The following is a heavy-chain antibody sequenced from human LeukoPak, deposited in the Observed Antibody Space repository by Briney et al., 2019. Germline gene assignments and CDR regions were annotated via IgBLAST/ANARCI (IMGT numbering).Heavy chain of an antibody. CDR1: GGSISSYY. J-gene: IGHJ6*03. CDR2: IYTSGST. D-gene: IGHD3-10*01. V-gene: IGHV4-4*07. Sequence: SETLSLTCTVSGGSISSYYWSWIRQPAGKGLEWIGRIYTSGSTNYNPSLKSRVTMSVDTSKNQFSLKLSSVTAADTAVYYCAAPLWFREGYYMDVWGKGTTVTVSS. CDR3: AAPLWFREGYYMDV.